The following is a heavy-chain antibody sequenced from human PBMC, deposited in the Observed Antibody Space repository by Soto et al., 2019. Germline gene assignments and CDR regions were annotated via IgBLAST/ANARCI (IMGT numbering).Heavy chain of an antibody. D-gene: IGHD3-3*01. CDR2: IYYSGST. V-gene: IGHV4-59*01. CDR3: ARWGDYDFWSGYYTGNYYYGMDV. CDR1: GGSISSYY. J-gene: IGHJ6*02. Sequence: PSETLSLTCTVSGGSISSYYWSWIRQPPGKGLEWIGYIYYSGSTNYNPSLKSRVTISVDTSKNQLSLKLSSVTAADTAVYYCARWGDYDFWSGYYTGNYYYGMDVWGQGTTVTVSS.